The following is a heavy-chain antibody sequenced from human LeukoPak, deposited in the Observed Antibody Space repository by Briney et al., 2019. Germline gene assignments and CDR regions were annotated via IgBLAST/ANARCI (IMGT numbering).Heavy chain of an antibody. Sequence: PGGSLRLSCAASGFTFSSYAMSWVRQAPGKGLEWVSAISGSGGSTYYADSVKGWFTISRDNSKNTLYLQMNSLRAEDTAVYYCAKDRTNYDPLGWSPPLDYWGQGTLVTVSS. D-gene: IGHD3-3*01. CDR2: ISGSGGST. V-gene: IGHV3-23*01. J-gene: IGHJ4*02. CDR1: GFTFSSYA. CDR3: AKDRTNYDPLGWSPPLDY.